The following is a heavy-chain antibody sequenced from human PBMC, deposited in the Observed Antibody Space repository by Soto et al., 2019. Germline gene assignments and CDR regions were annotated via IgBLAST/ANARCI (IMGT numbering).Heavy chain of an antibody. D-gene: IGHD2-21*02. Sequence: WGSLRLSCAASGFAFTTYAIHCFRQSPGKGLHWVAFISYDGINDYYADSVTGRFTISRDNSKNTLFLQMNSLTTEDTAIYYCAREYCGRDCNGMDVWGLGTTVTV. CDR2: ISYDGIND. CDR3: AREYCGRDCNGMDV. CDR1: GFAFTTYA. J-gene: IGHJ6*02. V-gene: IGHV3-30-3*01.